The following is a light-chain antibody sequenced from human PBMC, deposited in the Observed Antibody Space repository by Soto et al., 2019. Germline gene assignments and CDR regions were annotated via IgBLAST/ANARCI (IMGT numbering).Light chain of an antibody. CDR1: QSISRN. CDR3: QQSDSIPIT. J-gene: IGKJ5*01. CDR2: ATS. V-gene: IGKV1-39*01. Sequence: DLQMTPSPSSLSASVGDRGTIPCRASQSISRNLNWYQQKPGTAPKLLIYATSSLQSGVPSRFSGSGSGSDFTLAISNLQPEDFATYYCQQSDSIPITFGQGTRLDNK.